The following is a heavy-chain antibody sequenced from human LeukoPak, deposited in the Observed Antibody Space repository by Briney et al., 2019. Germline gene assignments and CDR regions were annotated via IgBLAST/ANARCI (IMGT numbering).Heavy chain of an antibody. D-gene: IGHD3-3*01. CDR2: INSDGSST. J-gene: IGHJ6*02. CDR3: ARTSVGYYYGMDV. V-gene: IGHV3-74*01. Sequence: GGSLRLSCAASGFTFSSYWMHWFRQAPGKGLVWVSRINSDGSSTSYADSVKGRFTVSRDNAKNTLYLQMNSLRAEDTAVYYCARTSVGYYYGMDVWGQGTTVTVSS. CDR1: GFTFSSYW.